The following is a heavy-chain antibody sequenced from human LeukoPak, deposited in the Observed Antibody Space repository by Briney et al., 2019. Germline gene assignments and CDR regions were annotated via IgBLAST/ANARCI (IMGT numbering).Heavy chain of an antibody. J-gene: IGHJ4*02. CDR2: ISGSGGST. Sequence: GGSLGLSCAASGFTFSSYAMSWVRQAPGKGLEWVSAISGSGGSTYYADSVKGRFTISRDNSKNTLYLQMNSLRAEDTAVYYCAKEAKDYYDSSGYYPTSFDYWGQGTLVTVSS. CDR3: AKEAKDYYDSSGYYPTSFDY. D-gene: IGHD3-22*01. V-gene: IGHV3-23*01. CDR1: GFTFSSYA.